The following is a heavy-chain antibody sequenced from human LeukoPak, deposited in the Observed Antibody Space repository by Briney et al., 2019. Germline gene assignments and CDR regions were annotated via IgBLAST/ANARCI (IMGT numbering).Heavy chain of an antibody. D-gene: IGHD3-10*01. V-gene: IGHV4-34*01. Sequence: SPSETLSLTCAVYGGSFSGYYWSWIRQPPGKGLEWVGEINHSGSTNYNPSLKSRVTISVDTSKSQFSLKLSSVTAADTAVYYCARGSGSYRWFGMDVWGKGTTVTVSS. CDR1: GGSFSGYY. CDR2: INHSGST. CDR3: ARGSGSYRWFGMDV. J-gene: IGHJ6*04.